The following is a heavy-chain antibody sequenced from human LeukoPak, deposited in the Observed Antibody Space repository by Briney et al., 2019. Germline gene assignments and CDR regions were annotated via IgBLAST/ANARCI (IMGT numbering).Heavy chain of an antibody. J-gene: IGHJ5*02. V-gene: IGHV3-11*06. CDR3: ARVGWTYYGSGNNWFDP. D-gene: IGHD3-10*01. CDR1: GFTFSDYY. Sequence: GGSLRLSCAASGFTFSDYYMSWIRQAPGKGLEWVSYISSSSSYTNYADSVKGRFTISRDNAKNSLYPQMNSLRAEDTAVYYCARVGWTYYGSGNNWFDPWGQGTLVTVSS. CDR2: ISSSSSYT.